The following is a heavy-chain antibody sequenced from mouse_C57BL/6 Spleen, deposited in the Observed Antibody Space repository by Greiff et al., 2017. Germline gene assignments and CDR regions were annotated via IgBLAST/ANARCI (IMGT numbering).Heavy chain of an antibody. D-gene: IGHD2-4*01. CDR3: ARQADYDWYFDV. V-gene: IGHV1-39*01. CDR1: GYSFTDYN. J-gene: IGHJ1*03. CDR2: INPNYGTT. Sequence: SGYSFTDYNMNWVKQSNGKSLEWIGVINPNYGTTSYNQKFKGKATLTVDQSSSTAYMQLNSLTSEDSAVYYCARQADYDWYFDVWGTGTTVTVSS.